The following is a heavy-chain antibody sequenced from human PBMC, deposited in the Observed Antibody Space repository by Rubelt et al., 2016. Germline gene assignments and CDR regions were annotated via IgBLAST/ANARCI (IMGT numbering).Heavy chain of an antibody. Sequence: QVQLQQWGAGLLKPSETLSLTCAVYGGSFSGYYWSWIRQPPGKGLEWIGEINHSGSTNYNPSLKSRVTLSVDTSKNQCSLKLSALTAADTAVYYCASGSSEWLMDAFDIWGQGTMVTVSS. V-gene: IGHV4-34*01. CDR3: ASGSSEWLMDAFDI. J-gene: IGHJ3*02. CDR2: INHSGST. CDR1: GGSFSGYY. D-gene: IGHD6-19*01.